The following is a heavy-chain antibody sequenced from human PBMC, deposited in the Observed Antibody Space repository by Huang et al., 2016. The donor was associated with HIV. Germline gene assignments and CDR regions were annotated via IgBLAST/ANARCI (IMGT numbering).Heavy chain of an antibody. CDR1: GFTFRSDS. Sequence: VRLVESGGGLVMPGGSLRLSCVASGFTFRSDSMDGFRQASGSGLEWSAAIGSSSSYIYHEDSVKGRCTISRDDAKNALYLQMNSLRPEDTAVYYCARPQGDMHRGIIRSYYYYYGMDVWGQGTTVTVSS. D-gene: IGHD3-10*01. CDR2: IGSSSSYI. V-gene: IGHV3-21*01. CDR3: ARPQGDMHRGIIRSYYYYYGMDV. J-gene: IGHJ6*02.